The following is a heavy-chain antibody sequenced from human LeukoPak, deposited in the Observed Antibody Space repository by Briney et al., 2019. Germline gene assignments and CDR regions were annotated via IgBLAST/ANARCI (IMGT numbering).Heavy chain of an antibody. Sequence: SQTLSLTCTVSGGSISSGGYYWSWIRQHPGKGLEWIGYIYYSGSTYYNPSLKSRVTISVDTSKNQFSLKLSSVTAADTAVYYCARVGLYYSKTYAFDIWGQGTMVTVSS. CDR2: IYYSGST. J-gene: IGHJ3*02. CDR3: ARVGLYYSKTYAFDI. D-gene: IGHD3-22*01. CDR1: GGSISSGGYY. V-gene: IGHV4-31*03.